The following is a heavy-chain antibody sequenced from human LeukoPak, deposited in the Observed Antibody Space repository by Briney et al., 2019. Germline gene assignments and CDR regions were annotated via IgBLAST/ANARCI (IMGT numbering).Heavy chain of an antibody. J-gene: IGHJ4*02. CDR1: VASLSRYY. CDR3: ARLGESSSGSYPMYY. CDR2: IYYSGNS. Sequence: SETLSLTCTVSVASLSRYYWTWIRQPPGKGLEWIGYIYYSGNSNYNPPLNYNPSLKSRLTISVDTSEKRLSLKLSSVTAADTALYYCARLGESSSGSYPMYYWGQGTLVTVSS. V-gene: IGHV4-59*08. D-gene: IGHD3-10*01.